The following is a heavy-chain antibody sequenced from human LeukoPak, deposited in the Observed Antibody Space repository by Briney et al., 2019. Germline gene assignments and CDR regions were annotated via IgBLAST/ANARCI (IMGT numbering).Heavy chain of an antibody. D-gene: IGHD6-13*01. CDR3: ARGVAGYSSSWYKGYYYYYYMDV. J-gene: IGHJ6*03. Sequence: PSETLSLTCDAYGGSFSGYYWSWIRQPPGKGQEWIGEINHSGSTNYNPSLKSRVTISVDTSKNQFSLKLSSVTAADTAVYYCARGVAGYSSSWYKGYYYYYYMDVWGKGTTVTVFS. CDR1: GGSFSGYY. V-gene: IGHV4-34*01. CDR2: INHSGST.